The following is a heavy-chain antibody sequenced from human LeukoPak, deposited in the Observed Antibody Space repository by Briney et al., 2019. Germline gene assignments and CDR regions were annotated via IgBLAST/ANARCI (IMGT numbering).Heavy chain of an antibody. CDR1: GVSVGSAGYY. J-gene: IGHJ4*02. D-gene: IGHD1-26*01. CDR3: ARTQSQSGSYRYYFGY. Sequence: SETLSLTCTVSGVSVGSAGYYWSWIGQPPGGGREWIGYIYYISNTNYNPSLKSRVTMSLNPSGNQFSLKLNSVTAADTAMYYCARTQSQSGSYRYYFGYWGQGTLVTVSS. CDR2: IYYISNT. V-gene: IGHV4-61*08.